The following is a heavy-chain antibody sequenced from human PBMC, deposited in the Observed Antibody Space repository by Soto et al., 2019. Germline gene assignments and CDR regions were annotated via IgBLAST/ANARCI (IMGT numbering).Heavy chain of an antibody. Sequence: QVQLVQSGAEVKKPGSSVSVSCKASGGTFSNFGFSWVRQAPGHGLEWMGGIIPIFAASNYAQKFQGRLTITADESTSTAYMDLSSMRSEDTALYFCATGVGFQQLLFVCATWGDGTLVSVSS. V-gene: IGHV1-69*01. J-gene: IGHJ5*01. CDR3: ATGVGFQQLLFVCAT. CDR2: IIPIFAAS. CDR1: GGTFSNFG. D-gene: IGHD2-8*01.